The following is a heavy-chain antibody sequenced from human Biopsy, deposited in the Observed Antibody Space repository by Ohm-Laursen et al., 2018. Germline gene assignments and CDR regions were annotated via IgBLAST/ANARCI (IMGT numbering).Heavy chain of an antibody. J-gene: IGHJ6*02. V-gene: IGHV1-69*04. CDR3: ARGGSGSGYYGMDV. D-gene: IGHD3-10*01. CDR2: IIPIVDIV. Sequence: GSSVKVSCKVSGYSVTELSMHWVRQAPGQGLEWMGRIIPIVDIVNYAQRFQGRVTMTADKSTSTAYLDLSSLISEDTAVYYCARGGSGSGYYGMDVWGQGTTVTVSS. CDR1: GYSVTELS.